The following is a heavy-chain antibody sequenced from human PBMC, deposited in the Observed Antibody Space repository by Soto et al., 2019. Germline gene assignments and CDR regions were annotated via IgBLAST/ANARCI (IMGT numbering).Heavy chain of an antibody. D-gene: IGHD3-3*01. V-gene: IGHV4-30-4*01. J-gene: IGHJ6*02. Sequence: SETLSLTCTVSGGSISSGDYYWSWIRQPPGKGLEWIGYIYYSGSTYYNPSLKSRVTISVDTSKNQFSLKLSSVTAADTAVYYCASTNYDFCFFTSGAYYGIGVWFQGATVTVS. CDR2: IYYSGST. CDR3: ASTNYDFCFFTSGAYYGIGV. CDR1: GGSISSGDYY.